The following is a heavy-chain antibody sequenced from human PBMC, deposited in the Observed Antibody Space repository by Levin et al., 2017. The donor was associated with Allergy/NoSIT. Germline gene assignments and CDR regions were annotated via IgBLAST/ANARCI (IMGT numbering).Heavy chain of an antibody. CDR1: GYSFPNYW. V-gene: IGHV5-51*01. Sequence: GESLKISCKGSGYSFPNYWIAWVRQMPGKGLEWMGIIYSGDSDTRYSPSFQGQVTISADRSISTAYLQWSSLKASDTAMYYCARRDRGGSGFFDLWGRGTLVTVSS. D-gene: IGHD3-16*01. CDR3: ARRDRGGSGFFDL. J-gene: IGHJ2*01. CDR2: IYSGDSDT.